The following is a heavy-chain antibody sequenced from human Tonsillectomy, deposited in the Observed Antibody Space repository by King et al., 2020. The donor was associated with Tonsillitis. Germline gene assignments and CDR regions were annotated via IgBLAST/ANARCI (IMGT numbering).Heavy chain of an antibody. CDR1: GFTFNSYV. CDR3: ARGLTGYSSSPPLD. CDR2: ISYDGSNK. V-gene: IGHV3-30*04. J-gene: IGHJ1*01. D-gene: IGHD6-13*01. Sequence: VQLVESGGGVVQPGRSLRLSCAASGFTFNSYVMHWVRQAPGXGLEWVAVISYDGSNKYYTDSVKGRFTXSRDNAKNTXYLQMNSLRTEDTAVYYCARGLTGYSSSPPLDWGQXTXVTVSS.